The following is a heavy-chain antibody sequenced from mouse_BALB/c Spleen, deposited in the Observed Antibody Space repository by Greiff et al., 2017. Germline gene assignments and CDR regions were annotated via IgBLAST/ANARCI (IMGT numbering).Heavy chain of an antibody. CDR1: GFNIKDYY. CDR3: ARSYGYDAWFAY. Sequence: EVQLQQSGAELVRPGALVKLSCKASGFNIKDYYMHWVKQRPEQGLEWIGWIDPENGITIYDPKFQGKASITADTSSNTAYLQLSSLTSEDTAVYYCARSYGYDAWFAYWGQGTLVTVSA. J-gene: IGHJ3*01. CDR2: IDPENGIT. V-gene: IGHV14-1*02. D-gene: IGHD2-2*01.